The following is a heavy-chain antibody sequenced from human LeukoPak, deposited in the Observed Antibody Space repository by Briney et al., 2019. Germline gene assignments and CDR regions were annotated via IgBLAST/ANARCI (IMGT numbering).Heavy chain of an antibody. J-gene: IGHJ4*02. CDR2: IKEDGSEK. D-gene: IGHD2-15*01. V-gene: IGHV3-7*01. Sequence: TGGSLRLSCAVSGFTFNDYWMAWVRQAPGKGPEWVATIKEDGSEKYYVDSVKGRFTISRDNSKNTLYLQMNSLRAEDTAVNYCAKVWAPYSSSEPFDYWGQGTLVTVSS. CDR1: GFTFNDYW. CDR3: AKVWAPYSSSEPFDY.